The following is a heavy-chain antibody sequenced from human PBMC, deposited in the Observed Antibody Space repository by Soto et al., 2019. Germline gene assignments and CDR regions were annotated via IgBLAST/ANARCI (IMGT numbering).Heavy chain of an antibody. V-gene: IGHV3-73*02. D-gene: IGHD1-26*01. Sequence: EVQLVESGGGWVQPGGSLKLSCSGSGFSFSDSAIHWVRQASGQGLEWVGRIRDKANHYATAYDVSVRGRFTISRDDSANTAYLQMNSLKTEDTAVYYCTRPPSGSYGDDSDYWGQGTLVIVSS. CDR1: GFSFSDSA. CDR2: IRDKANHYAT. CDR3: TRPPSGSYGDDSDY. J-gene: IGHJ4*02.